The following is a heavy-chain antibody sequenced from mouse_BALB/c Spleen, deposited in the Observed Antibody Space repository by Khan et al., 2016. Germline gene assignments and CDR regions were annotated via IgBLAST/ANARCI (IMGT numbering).Heavy chain of an antibody. V-gene: IGHV1-80*01. D-gene: IGHD1-1*01. Sequence: QIQLVQSGAELVRPGSSVKISCKASGYAFSSYWMNWVKQRPGQGLEWIGQIYPGDGDTNYNGKFKGKATLTADKSSSTAYMQLSSLTSEDSAVYFCARDYYGSDVDYWGQGTTLTVSS. J-gene: IGHJ2*01. CDR1: GYAFSSYW. CDR2: IYPGDGDT. CDR3: ARDYYGSDVDY.